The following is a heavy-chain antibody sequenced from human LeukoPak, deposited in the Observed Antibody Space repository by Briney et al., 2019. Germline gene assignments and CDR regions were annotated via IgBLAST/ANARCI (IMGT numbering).Heavy chain of an antibody. CDR2: ISRASESI. V-gene: IGHV3-21*01. J-gene: IGHJ5*02. Sequence: GGSLRLSCAASGFTFNTYSMSWVRQAPGKGLEWVSIISRASESIFYADSVKGRFTISRDNAKNSLYLQMNGLRAEDTAAYYCARGATDTTRWFGPWGQGTLVTVSS. CDR3: ARGATDTTRWFGP. CDR1: GFTFNTYS. D-gene: IGHD1-26*01.